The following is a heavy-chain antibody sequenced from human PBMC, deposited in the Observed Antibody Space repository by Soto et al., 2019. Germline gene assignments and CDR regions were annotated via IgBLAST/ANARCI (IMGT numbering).Heavy chain of an antibody. D-gene: IGHD3-9*01. CDR1: GYTFTGYY. Sequence: ASVKVSCKASGYTFTGYYMHWVRQAPGQGLEWMGWINPNSGGTNYAQKFQGWVTMTRDTSISTAYMERSRLRSDDTAVYYCARERYGIYTVDTITDLDDWGKGTLVTVSS. J-gene: IGHJ4*02. CDR3: ARERYGIYTVDTITDLDD. V-gene: IGHV1-2*04. CDR2: INPNSGGT.